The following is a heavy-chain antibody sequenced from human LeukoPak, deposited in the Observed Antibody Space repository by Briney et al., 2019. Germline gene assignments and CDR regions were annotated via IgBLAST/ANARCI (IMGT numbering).Heavy chain of an antibody. CDR3: ARIISGGIWTLFDY. Sequence: ASVKVSCKASGGTFSSYAISWARQAPGQGLEWMGWISAYNGNTNYAQKLQGRVTMTTDTSTSTAYMELRSLRSDDTAVYYCARIISGGIWTLFDYWGQGTLVTVSS. J-gene: IGHJ4*02. V-gene: IGHV1-18*01. CDR1: GGTFSSYA. D-gene: IGHD3/OR15-3a*01. CDR2: ISAYNGNT.